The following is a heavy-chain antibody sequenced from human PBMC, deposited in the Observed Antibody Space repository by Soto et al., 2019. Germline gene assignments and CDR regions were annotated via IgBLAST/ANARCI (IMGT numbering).Heavy chain of an antibody. Sequence: QVQLVESGGGVVQPGRSLRLSCAASGFTFSSYGMHWVRQAPGKGLEWVAVIWYDGSNKYYADSVKGRFTISRDNSKSTLYMQMNSLRAEDTAVYYCARAGPGEIFGVVMVFDYWGQGTLVTVSS. CDR3: ARAGPGEIFGVVMVFDY. CDR1: GFTFSSYG. D-gene: IGHD3-3*01. CDR2: IWYDGSNK. J-gene: IGHJ4*02. V-gene: IGHV3-33*01.